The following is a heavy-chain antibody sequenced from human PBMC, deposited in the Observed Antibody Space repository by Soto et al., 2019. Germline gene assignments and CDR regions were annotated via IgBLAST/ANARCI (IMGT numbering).Heavy chain of an antibody. D-gene: IGHD1-7*01. J-gene: IGHJ6*02. CDR1: GYTFTGYY. Sequence: ASVKVSCKASGYTFTGYYMHWVRQATGQGLEWMGWINPNSGGTNYAQKFQGRVTMTRDTSISTAYMELSRLRSDDTAVYYCARAPLTGTERYYYGMDVWGQGTTVTVSS. CDR3: ARAPLTGTERYYYGMDV. CDR2: INPNSGGT. V-gene: IGHV1-2*02.